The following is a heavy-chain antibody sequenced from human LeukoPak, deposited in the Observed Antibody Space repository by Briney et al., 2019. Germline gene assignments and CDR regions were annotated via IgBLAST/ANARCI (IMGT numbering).Heavy chain of an antibody. J-gene: IGHJ6*02. V-gene: IGHV4-30-4*01. CDR1: GGSISSGDYY. CDR3: ARGYYGSGSYYYYYYYGMDV. D-gene: IGHD3-10*01. CDR2: IYYSGST. Sequence: SETLSLTCTVSGGSISSGDYYWSWIRQPPGKGLEWIGYIYYSGSTYYNPSLKSRVTISVDTSKNQFSLKLSSVTAADTAVYYCARGYYGSGSYYYYYYYGMDVWGQGTTVTVSS.